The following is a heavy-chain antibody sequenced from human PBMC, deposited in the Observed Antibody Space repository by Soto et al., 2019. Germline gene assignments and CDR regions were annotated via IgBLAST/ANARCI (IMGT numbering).Heavy chain of an antibody. CDR1: GYNLTSYG. Sequence: ASVKVSCKASGYNLTSYGLSWVRQAPGQGLEWMGWIIPYNGYANYAQKFQGRVTITADESTSTAYMELSSLRSEDTAVYYCARSESSSWPFDPWGQGTLVTVSS. V-gene: IGHV1-18*01. CDR3: ARSESSSWPFDP. CDR2: IIPYNGYA. D-gene: IGHD6-13*01. J-gene: IGHJ5*02.